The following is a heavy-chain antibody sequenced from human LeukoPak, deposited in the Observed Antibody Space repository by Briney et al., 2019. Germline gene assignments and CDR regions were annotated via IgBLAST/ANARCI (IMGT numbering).Heavy chain of an antibody. J-gene: IGHJ4*02. CDR2: ISSSSSSSGTI. D-gene: IGHD1-1*01. V-gene: IGHV3-48*02. CDR1: GFTFSSYT. CDR3: AKSRSGSANWALQIFDN. Sequence: GGSLRLSCTASGFTFSSYTMNWVRQAPGKGLEWISYISSSSSSSGTIYYADSVKGRFTISRDNGKNSLYLQMNSLRAEDTAVYFCAKSRSGSANWALQIFDNWGQGTLVTVSS.